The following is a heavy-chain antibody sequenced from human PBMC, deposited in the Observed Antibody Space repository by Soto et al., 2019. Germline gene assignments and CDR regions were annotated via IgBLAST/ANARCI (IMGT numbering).Heavy chain of an antibody. CDR3: AVASVTGEESGYPYYYYGMDV. CDR1: GYTFTGYY. D-gene: IGHD3-3*01. CDR2: INPNSGGT. V-gene: IGHV1-2*02. Sequence: QVQLVQSGAEVKKPGASVKVSCKASGYTFTGYYMHWVRQAPGQGLEWMGWINPNSGGTNYAQKFQGRVTMTRDTSISTAYMELSRLRSDDTAVYYCAVASVTGEESGYPYYYYGMDVWGQGTTVPVSS. J-gene: IGHJ6*02.